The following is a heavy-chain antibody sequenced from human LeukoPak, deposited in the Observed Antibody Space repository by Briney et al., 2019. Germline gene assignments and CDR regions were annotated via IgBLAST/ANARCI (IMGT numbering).Heavy chain of an antibody. V-gene: IGHV1-18*01. CDR3: ARRGPNYGDYEGAWFDP. J-gene: IGHJ5*02. CDR2: ISAYNGNT. CDR1: GYTFTTYG. Sequence: ASVMVSCKASGYTFTTYGINWVRQAPGQGLEWMGWISAYNGNTNYAQKLQGRVTMTTDTSTSTAYMELRSLRSDDTAVYYCARRGPNYGDYEGAWFDPWGQGTLVTVSS. D-gene: IGHD4-17*01.